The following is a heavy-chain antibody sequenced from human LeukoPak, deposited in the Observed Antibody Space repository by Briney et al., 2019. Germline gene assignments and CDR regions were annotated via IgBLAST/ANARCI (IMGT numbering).Heavy chain of an antibody. Sequence: PGRSLRLSCAASGFTFSNYAIHWVRQAPGKGLEWVALISYDGSNKYYADSVKGPFTISRDNSTNTLYLQLNSLRAEDTAVYYCARAKDIWFGAYYFDYWGQGTLVTVSS. V-gene: IGHV3-30*04. D-gene: IGHD3-10*01. J-gene: IGHJ4*02. CDR3: ARAKDIWFGAYYFDY. CDR1: GFTFSNYA. CDR2: ISYDGSNK.